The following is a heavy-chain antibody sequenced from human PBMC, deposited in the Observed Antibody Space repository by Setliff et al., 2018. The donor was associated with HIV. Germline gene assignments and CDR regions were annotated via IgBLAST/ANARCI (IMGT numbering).Heavy chain of an antibody. CDR2: INPRSGYT. J-gene: IGHJ4*02. V-gene: IGHV1-46*01. Sequence: ASVKVSCKASGNTFTTYYLHWVRQAPGQGLEWMGIINPRSGYTNYAQKFQGRVTMTRDTSTTTVYMELTSLKSEDRAVYYCARGSPSSSWYGEYAYWGQGTLVTVSS. D-gene: IGHD6-13*01. CDR1: GNTFTTYY. CDR3: ARGSPSSSWYGEYAY.